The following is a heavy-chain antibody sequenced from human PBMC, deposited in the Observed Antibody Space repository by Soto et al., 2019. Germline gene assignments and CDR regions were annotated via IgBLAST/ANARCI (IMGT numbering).Heavy chain of an antibody. CDR1: GFTFSSYA. D-gene: IGHD4-17*01. J-gene: IGHJ4*02. V-gene: IGHV3-30-3*01. Sequence: QVQLVESGGGVVQPGRSLRLSCAASGFTFSSYAMHWVRQAPGKGLEWVAVISYDGSNKYYADSVKGRFTISRDNSKNTLHLQMNSRRAEGTAVYYCARDAYGDYDHYFDYWGQGTLVTVSS. CDR3: ARDAYGDYDHYFDY. CDR2: ISYDGSNK.